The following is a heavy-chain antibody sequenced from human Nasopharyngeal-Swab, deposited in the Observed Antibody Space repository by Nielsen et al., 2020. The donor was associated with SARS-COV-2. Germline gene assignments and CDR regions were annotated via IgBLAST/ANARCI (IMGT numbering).Heavy chain of an antibody. D-gene: IGHD6-19*01. CDR1: GVSGFTFSNYA. J-gene: IGHJ4*02. CDR2: ISGSDGTI. V-gene: IGHV3-23*01. CDR3: AKGYSSGWVPYEY. Sequence: GSLRLSCAASGVSGFTFSNYAMNWVRQAPGKGLEWVSGISGSDGTIYYVDSVKGRFTISRDNSRNSLYLHMSNLRAEDTAIYYCAKGYSSGWVPYEYWGQGTLVTVSS.